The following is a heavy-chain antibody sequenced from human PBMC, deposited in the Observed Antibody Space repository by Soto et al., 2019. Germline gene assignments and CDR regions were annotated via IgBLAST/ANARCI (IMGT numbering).Heavy chain of an antibody. CDR2: ISYDGTQK. V-gene: IGHV3-30*18. CDR1: GFPFGDFG. Sequence: LRLSCAASGFPFGDFGIHWVRQAPGKGLEWVSVISYDGTQKYYADSVKGRFTISRDNSRNTLYLQMSSLRAEDTALYYCAKASYGDVGLYFLEYWGQGTLVTVSS. CDR3: AKASYGDVGLYFLEY. D-gene: IGHD5-18*01. J-gene: IGHJ4*02.